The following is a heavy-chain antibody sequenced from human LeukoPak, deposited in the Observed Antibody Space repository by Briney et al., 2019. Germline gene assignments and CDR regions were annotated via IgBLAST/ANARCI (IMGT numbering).Heavy chain of an antibody. V-gene: IGHV4-38-2*02. CDR2: IYHSGST. CDR1: GYSISSGYY. CDR3: ARDRARYFDWEGFDY. D-gene: IGHD3-9*01. J-gene: IGHJ4*02. Sequence: PSETLSLTCAVSGYSISSGYYWGWIRQPPGKGLEWIGSIYHSGSTYYNPSLKSRVTISVDTSKNQFSLKLSSVTAADTAVYYCARDRARYFDWEGFDYWGQGTLVTVSS.